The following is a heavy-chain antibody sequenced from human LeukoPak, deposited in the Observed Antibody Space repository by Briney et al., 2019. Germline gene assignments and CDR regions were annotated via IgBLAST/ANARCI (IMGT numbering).Heavy chain of an antibody. D-gene: IGHD3-10*01. J-gene: IGHJ5*02. CDR2: INHSGST. CDR3: AKALTYYYGSGSYRGPNWFDP. V-gene: IGHV4-34*01. CDR1: GGSFSGYY. Sequence: KPSETLSLTCAVYGGSFSGYYWSWIRQPPGKGLEWIGEINHSGSTNYNPSLKSRVTISVDTPKNQFSLKLSSVTAADTAVYYCAKALTYYYGSGSYRGPNWFDPWGQGTLVTVSS.